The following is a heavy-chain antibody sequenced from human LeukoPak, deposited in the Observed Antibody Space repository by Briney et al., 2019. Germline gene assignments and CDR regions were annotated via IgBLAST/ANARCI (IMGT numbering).Heavy chain of an antibody. J-gene: IGHJ4*02. Sequence: GGSLRLSCAASGFTFSSYAMSWVRQAPGKGLEWVSAISGSGGSTYYADSVKGRFTISRDNSKNTLYLQMNSLRAEDTAVYYCAKKMSDFWSGYYSKYYFDYWGQGTLVTVSS. CDR2: ISGSGGST. CDR3: AKKMSDFWSGYYSKYYFDY. V-gene: IGHV3-23*01. D-gene: IGHD3-3*01. CDR1: GFTFSSYA.